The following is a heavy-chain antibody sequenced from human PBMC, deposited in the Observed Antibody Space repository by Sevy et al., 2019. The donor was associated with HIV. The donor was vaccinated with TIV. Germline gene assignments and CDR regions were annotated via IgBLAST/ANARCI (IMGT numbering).Heavy chain of an antibody. Sequence: GGSLRLSCAASGFDFSIYSMSWVRQAPGKGLEWVSTLSFGCGKINYADSVKGRFTISRDNYKSSVYLQMNNMRVEETAVYYCAREGCTKPHDYWGQGTLVTVSS. D-gene: IGHD2-8*01. V-gene: IGHV3-23*01. CDR3: AREGCTKPHDY. CDR1: GFDFSIYS. CDR2: LSFGCGKI. J-gene: IGHJ4*02.